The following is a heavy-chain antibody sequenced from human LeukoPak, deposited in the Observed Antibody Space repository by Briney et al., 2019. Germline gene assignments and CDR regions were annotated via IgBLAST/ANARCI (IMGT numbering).Heavy chain of an antibody. Sequence: PSETLSLTCTVSGGSISSHYWNWIRQPAGKRREWIGRVYSRGSTNYNPSLKSRVTVSVDNSKNQFSLKLSSMTVADTAVYYCARSYNDYNWFDPWGQGILVTVSA. CDR2: VYSRGST. J-gene: IGHJ5*02. V-gene: IGHV4-4*07. D-gene: IGHD3-16*01. CDR1: GGSISSHY. CDR3: ARSYNDYNWFDP.